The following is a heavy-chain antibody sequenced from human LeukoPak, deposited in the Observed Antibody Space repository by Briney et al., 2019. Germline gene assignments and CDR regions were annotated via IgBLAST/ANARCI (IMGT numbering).Heavy chain of an antibody. Sequence: GGSLRLSCAASGFTFSSYCMGWVRQAPGKGLEWVANIKQDGSEKYYVDSVKGRFTISRDNAKNSLYLQMNSLRAEDTAVYYCARGRYSGYDYYMDVWGKGTTVTVSS. J-gene: IGHJ6*03. CDR2: IKQDGSEK. CDR1: GFTFSSYC. D-gene: IGHD5-12*01. CDR3: ARGRYSGYDYYMDV. V-gene: IGHV3-7*01.